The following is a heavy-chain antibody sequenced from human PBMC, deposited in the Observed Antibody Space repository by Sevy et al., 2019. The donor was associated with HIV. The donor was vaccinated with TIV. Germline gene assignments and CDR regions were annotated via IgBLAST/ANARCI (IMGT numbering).Heavy chain of an antibody. CDR1: GFTFSRYG. D-gene: IGHD3-10*01. CDR3: AKGLGMVQGALLSDDV. J-gene: IGHJ3*01. CDR2: IRYDGSTK. Sequence: GGCLRLSCAASGFTFSRYGMYWVRQAPGKGLEWVAFIRYDGSTKYYAESVKGRFIISRDNSKDTLYLQMNSLRGDDTSLYYCAKGLGMVQGALLSDDVWGQGTMVTVSS. V-gene: IGHV3-30*02.